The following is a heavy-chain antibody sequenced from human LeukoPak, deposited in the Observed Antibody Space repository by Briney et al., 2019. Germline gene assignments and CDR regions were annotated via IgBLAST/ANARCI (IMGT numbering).Heavy chain of an antibody. CDR2: FDPEDGET. CDR1: GYTLTELS. J-gene: IGHJ4*02. V-gene: IGHV1-24*01. Sequence: ASVKVSCKVSGYTLTELSMHWVRQAPGKGLEWVGGFDPEDGETIYAQKFQGRVTMTEDTSTDTAYMELSSLRSEDTAVYYCATALTITMVRGVIQSFDYWGQGTLVTVSS. CDR3: ATALTITMVRGVIQSFDY. D-gene: IGHD3-10*01.